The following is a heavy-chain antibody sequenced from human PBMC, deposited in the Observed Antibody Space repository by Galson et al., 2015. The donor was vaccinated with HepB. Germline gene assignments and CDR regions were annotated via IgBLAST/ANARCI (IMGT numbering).Heavy chain of an antibody. V-gene: IGHV4-34*01. Sequence: SETLSLTCAVFGGSFSTYHWTWIRQPPGKGLEWIGEITQSGSTYSNPSLKSRVTISMDTSKNQFSLKVRSVTAADTAVYYCARGKGRQVLLDYHYYGMDVWGQGTTVSISS. CDR3: ARGKGRQVLLDYHYYGMDV. J-gene: IGHJ6*01. D-gene: IGHD3-3*01. CDR2: ITQSGST. CDR1: GGSFSTYH.